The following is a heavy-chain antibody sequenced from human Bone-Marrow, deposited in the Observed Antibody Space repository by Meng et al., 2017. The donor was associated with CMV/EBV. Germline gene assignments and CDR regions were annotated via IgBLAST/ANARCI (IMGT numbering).Heavy chain of an antibody. CDR2: ISSSSATI. J-gene: IGHJ6*02. V-gene: IGHV3-11*04. CDR3: ARELYCSSTSCPYYYYGMDG. CDR1: GFIFSDYY. Sequence: SLKISFAASGFIFSDYYMSWIRQVPGKGLEWIAYISSSSATIYYADSVKGRFTISRDNAKNSLYLQMNSLRAEDTAVYYCARELYCSSTSCPYYYYGMDGWGQGTTVTVSS. D-gene: IGHD2-2*01.